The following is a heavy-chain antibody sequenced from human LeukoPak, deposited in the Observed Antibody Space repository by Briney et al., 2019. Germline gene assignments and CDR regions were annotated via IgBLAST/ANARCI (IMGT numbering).Heavy chain of an antibody. CDR3: ARDRGGSYSAIDY. J-gene: IGHJ4*02. Sequence: GGSLRLSCAASGLSFSTFAMSWVRQGPARGLEWVSSIRGNGETFYADSVKGRFTISRDNAKNSLYLQMNSLRAEDTAVYYCARDRGGSYSAIDYWGQGTLVTVSS. D-gene: IGHD1-26*01. CDR2: IRGNGET. CDR1: GLSFSTFA. V-gene: IGHV3-69-1*01.